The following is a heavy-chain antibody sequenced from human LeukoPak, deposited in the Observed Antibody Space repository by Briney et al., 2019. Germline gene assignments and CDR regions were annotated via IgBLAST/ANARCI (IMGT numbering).Heavy chain of an antibody. D-gene: IGHD2-15*01. CDR3: AKDGGCSGGSCYSARDYYYGMDV. Sequence: GGSLRLSCAASGFTFDDYAMHWVRQAPGKGLEWVSGISWNSGSIGYADSVKGRFTISRDNAKNSLYLQMNSLRAEDTALYYCAKDGGCSGGSCYSARDYYYGMDVWGQGTTVTVPS. V-gene: IGHV3-9*01. J-gene: IGHJ6*02. CDR1: GFTFDDYA. CDR2: ISWNSGSI.